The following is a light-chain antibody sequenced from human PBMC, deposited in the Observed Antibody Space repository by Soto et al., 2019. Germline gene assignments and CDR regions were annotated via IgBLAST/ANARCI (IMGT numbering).Light chain of an antibody. CDR2: GSS. V-gene: IGKV3-20*01. J-gene: IGKJ2*01. CDR1: QSVSNSY. CDR3: QQYGSPPPYT. Sequence: EVVLTQSPGTLSLSPGERATLSCRASQSVSNSYLAWYQQKPGQAPRLLIFGSSDRATGIPDRFSGSGSGKFSPITIRRQEAEGFAVYYCQQYGSPPPYTFGQGTKLEIK.